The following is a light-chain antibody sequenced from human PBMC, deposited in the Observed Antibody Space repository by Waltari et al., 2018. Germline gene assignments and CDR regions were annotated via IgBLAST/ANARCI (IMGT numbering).Light chain of an antibody. CDR2: AAS. Sequence: DIQMTQSPSSLSSSIGDGLTITCRASQIVGRFLNWFQQKPGKAPKLLIYAASNLQSGAPSRFSGSGSGTEFTFTIVSLQPEDFATYYCQQSYSIPYSFGQGTRLEIE. CDR1: QIVGRF. J-gene: IGKJ2*03. CDR3: QQSYSIPYS. V-gene: IGKV1-39*01.